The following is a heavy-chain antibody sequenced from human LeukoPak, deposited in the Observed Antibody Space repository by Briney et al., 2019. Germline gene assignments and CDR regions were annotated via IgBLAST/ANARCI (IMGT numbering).Heavy chain of an antibody. J-gene: IGHJ6*03. D-gene: IGHD1-1*01. V-gene: IGHV1-69*13. CDR3: ARGRVSSSTWYSTYYYYFYMDV. CDR2: IIPIFGTA. CDR1: GGTFSSYA. Sequence: ASVKVSCKASGGTFSSYAISWVRQAPGQGLEWMGGIIPIFGTANYAQKFQGRVTITADESTSTAYMELSSLRSEDTAVYFCARGRVSSSTWYSTYYYYFYMDVWGKGTTVTVS.